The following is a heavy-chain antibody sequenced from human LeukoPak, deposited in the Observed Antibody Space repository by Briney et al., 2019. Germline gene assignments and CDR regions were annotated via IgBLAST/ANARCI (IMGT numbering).Heavy chain of an antibody. Sequence: PGGSLRLSCAASGFIFSSYGMSWVRQAPGKGLKWVSAISGSGGSTYYADSVKGRFTISRDNSKNTLYLQMNSLRAEDTAVYYCAKGDCSGGSCYPLPSWFDPWGQGTLVTVSS. J-gene: IGHJ5*02. V-gene: IGHV3-23*01. D-gene: IGHD2-15*01. CDR3: AKGDCSGGSCYPLPSWFDP. CDR1: GFIFSSYG. CDR2: ISGSGGST.